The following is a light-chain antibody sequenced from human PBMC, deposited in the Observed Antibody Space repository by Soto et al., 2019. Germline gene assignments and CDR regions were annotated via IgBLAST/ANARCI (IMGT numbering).Light chain of an antibody. CDR1: QSISSW. CDR3: QQYVSSPWT. V-gene: IGKV1-5*03. CDR2: KAS. Sequence: DIQMTQSPSTLSASVGDRVTITCRASQSISSWLAWYQQKPGKTPNLLIFKASILEYGVPSRFSGSGSETEFTLTISSLQPDDFATYHCQQYVSSPWTFGQGTEVEIK. J-gene: IGKJ1*01.